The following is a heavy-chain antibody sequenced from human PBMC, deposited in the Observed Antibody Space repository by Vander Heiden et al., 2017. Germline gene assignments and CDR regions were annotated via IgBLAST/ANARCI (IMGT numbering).Heavy chain of an antibody. CDR2: LCYSGST. CDR1: SGAVSSGSFQ. Sequence: QGQLQESGPGLVKPSETLSLPCTVSSGAVSSGSFQWSWILQPPGKGLESTEELCYSGSTNYNPSLKSRVTISVDTSKTQFSLELSSVTAADTAVYYCARVGCSGGSCYFDYYGMDVWGQGTTVTVSS. J-gene: IGHJ6*02. CDR3: ARVGCSGGSCYFDYYGMDV. D-gene: IGHD2-15*01. V-gene: IGHV4-61*01.